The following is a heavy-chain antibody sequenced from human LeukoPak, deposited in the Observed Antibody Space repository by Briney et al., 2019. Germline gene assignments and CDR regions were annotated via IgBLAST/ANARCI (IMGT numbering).Heavy chain of an antibody. Sequence: ASVKVSCKASGYTFTSYGISWVRQAPGQGLEWMGWISAYNGNTNYAQKLQGRVTMTTDTSTSTAYMELRSLRSDDTAVYYCARDIVGAPPRARLRGTGTVLKTWGQGTLVTVSS. CDR3: ARDIVGAPPRARLRGTGTVLKT. V-gene: IGHV1-18*01. J-gene: IGHJ5*02. CDR1: GYTFTSYG. CDR2: ISAYNGNT. D-gene: IGHD1-26*01.